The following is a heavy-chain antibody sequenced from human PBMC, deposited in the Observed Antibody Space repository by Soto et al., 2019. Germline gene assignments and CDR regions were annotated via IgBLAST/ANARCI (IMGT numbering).Heavy chain of an antibody. CDR1: GGSVSNNSYY. Sequence: SETLSLTCTVSGGSVSNNSYYWGWIRQPPGKRLEWIGSVYYSGSAYYNPSLKSRLTISVDTSMNHFSLKLSSVTAADTAIYYCARRPLVRGIIPYYFDYWGQGTLVT. CDR2: VYYSGSA. J-gene: IGHJ4*02. CDR3: ARRPLVRGIIPYYFDY. D-gene: IGHD3-10*01. V-gene: IGHV4-39*02.